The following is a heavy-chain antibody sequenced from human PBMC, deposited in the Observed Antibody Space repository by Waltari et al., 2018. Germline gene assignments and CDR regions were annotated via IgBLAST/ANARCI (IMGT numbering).Heavy chain of an antibody. J-gene: IGHJ6*02. CDR1: GFTVSSNY. V-gene: IGHV3-53*01. D-gene: IGHD1-20*01. CDR2: IYSGGST. CDR3: ARGTGMGYYGMDV. Sequence: EVQLVESGGGLIQPGGSLRLSCAASGFTVSSNYMSWVRQAPGKGLEWVSVIYSGGSTYYADSVKGRFTISRDNSKNTRYLQMNSLRAEDTAVYYCARGTGMGYYGMDVWGQGTTVTVSS.